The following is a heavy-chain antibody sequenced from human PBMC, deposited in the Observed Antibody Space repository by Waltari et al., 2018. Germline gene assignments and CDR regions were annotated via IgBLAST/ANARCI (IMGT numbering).Heavy chain of an antibody. D-gene: IGHD1-20*01. J-gene: IGHJ6*02. CDR3: ARDLRYSYGMDV. V-gene: IGHV3-21*01. Sequence: EVQLVESGGGLVKPGGSLRLSCAASGFTFSSYSMNWVRQAPGKGLEWVSSISSSSSYIYYADSVKGRFTISRDNAKNSLYLQMNSLRAEDTAVYYCARDLRYSYGMDVWGQGTTVTVSS. CDR2: ISSSSSYI. CDR1: GFTFSSYS.